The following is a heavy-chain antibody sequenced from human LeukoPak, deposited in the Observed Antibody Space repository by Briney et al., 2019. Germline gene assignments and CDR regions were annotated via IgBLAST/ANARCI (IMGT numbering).Heavy chain of an antibody. V-gene: IGHV4-34*01. Sequence: SETLSLTCAVYGGSFSGYYWSWIRQPPGKGLEWIGEINHSGSTNYNPSLKSRVTIPVGTSKNQFSLKLSSVTAADTAVYYCARGHRYSYGGFSDYWGQGTLVTVSS. D-gene: IGHD5-18*01. CDR3: ARGHRYSYGGFSDY. J-gene: IGHJ4*02. CDR2: INHSGST. CDR1: GGSFSGYY.